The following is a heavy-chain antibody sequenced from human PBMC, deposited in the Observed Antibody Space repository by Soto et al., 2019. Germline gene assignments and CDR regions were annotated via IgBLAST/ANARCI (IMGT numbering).Heavy chain of an antibody. J-gene: IGHJ4*02. Sequence: ETLSLSCAASGFTFSTYTMNWVRQAPGKGLEWVSGIGCCSGSGTYYADFVKGRFTISRDNSKNMVFLQMNGLRAEDTAVYYCAKDRQPDGIWTFDSWGQGTPVTVSS. V-gene: IGHV3-23*01. CDR1: GFTFSTYT. CDR3: AKDRQPDGIWTFDS. CDR2: IGCCSGSGT. D-gene: IGHD3-9*01.